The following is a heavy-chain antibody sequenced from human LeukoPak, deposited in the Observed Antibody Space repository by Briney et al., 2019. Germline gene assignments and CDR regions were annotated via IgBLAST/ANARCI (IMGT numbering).Heavy chain of an antibody. V-gene: IGHV4-34*01. CDR2: INHSGST. Sequence: SETLSLTCALYGGSFSGYYWSWIRQPPGKGLEWIGEINHSGSTNYNPSLKSRVTISVDTSKNQFSLKLSSVTAADTAVYYCARGVTTGPWGQGTLVTVSS. J-gene: IGHJ5*02. CDR1: GGSFSGYY. CDR3: ARGVTTGP. D-gene: IGHD4-17*01.